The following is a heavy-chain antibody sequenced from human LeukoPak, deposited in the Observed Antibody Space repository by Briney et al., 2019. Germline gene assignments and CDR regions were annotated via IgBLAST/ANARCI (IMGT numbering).Heavy chain of an antibody. V-gene: IGHV4-4*07. CDR2: KYARGSS. J-gene: IGHJ3*02. Sequence: PSETLSLTCIVSGGSISSYYWSWIRQPAGKGLEWIGRKYARGSSNYNPPVQSRVTMSVDTSKNQFSLKLRSVTAADTAVYYCARGRYCSADICTGGDSFDIWGQGTMVSVSP. CDR3: ARGRYCSADICTGGDSFDI. CDR1: GGSISSYY. D-gene: IGHD2-15*01.